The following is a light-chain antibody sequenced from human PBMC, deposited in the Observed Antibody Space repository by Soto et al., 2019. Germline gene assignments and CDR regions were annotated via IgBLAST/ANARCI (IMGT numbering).Light chain of an antibody. CDR2: DAS. V-gene: IGKV3-11*01. CDR1: QSVSSY. J-gene: IGKJ2*01. Sequence: EIVLTQSPATLSLSPGERATLSCRASQSVSSYLAWYQQKPGQAPRLLIYDASNRATGIPARFSGSGSGTDFTLTISSLEPEDVAVYYCQQRSNWPSGSTFGQGTKLEIK. CDR3: QQRSNWPSGST.